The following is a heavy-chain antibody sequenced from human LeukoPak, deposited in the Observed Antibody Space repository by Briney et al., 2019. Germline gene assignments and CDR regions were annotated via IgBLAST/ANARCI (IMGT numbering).Heavy chain of an antibody. Sequence: PSETLSFTCTVSGVSISSYYWSWIRQPPGKGLELIGYNYYSGSPNYKPSLKSRVTISVDRSNNQFSLKLSSVTAADTAVYYCARGGRVTDNNWFDPWGQGTLVTVSS. D-gene: IGHD2-21*02. J-gene: IGHJ5*02. CDR3: ARGGRVTDNNWFDP. V-gene: IGHV4-59*01. CDR2: NYYSGSP. CDR1: GVSISSYY.